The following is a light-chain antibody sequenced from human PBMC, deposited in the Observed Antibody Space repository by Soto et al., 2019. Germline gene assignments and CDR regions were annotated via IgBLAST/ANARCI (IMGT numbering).Light chain of an antibody. CDR1: SSDLGGYNF. CDR3: SSYSSSSSV. V-gene: IGLV2-14*03. J-gene: IGLJ1*01. Sequence: QSVLTQPASVSGSPGQSVTISCTGTSSDLGGYNFVSWYQHHPGKAPKLMIYDVGNRPSGVSVRFSGSKSGNTASLTISGLQAEDDADYYCSSYSSSSSVFGTGTKLTVL. CDR2: DVG.